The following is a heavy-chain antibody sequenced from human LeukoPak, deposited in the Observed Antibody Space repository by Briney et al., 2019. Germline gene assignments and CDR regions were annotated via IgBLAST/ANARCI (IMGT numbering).Heavy chain of an antibody. J-gene: IGHJ4*02. Sequence: GGSLRLSCAASGFTFSNYGMHWVRQAPGKGLEWVAIIWYDGSNTYYADSVKGRFTISKDNSKNTLYLQMNSLRAEDTAMYYCAREEGNCGGDCYSVYWGQRTLVTVSS. CDR1: GFTFSNYG. D-gene: IGHD2-21*02. V-gene: IGHV3-33*01. CDR2: IWYDGSNT. CDR3: AREEGNCGGDCYSVY.